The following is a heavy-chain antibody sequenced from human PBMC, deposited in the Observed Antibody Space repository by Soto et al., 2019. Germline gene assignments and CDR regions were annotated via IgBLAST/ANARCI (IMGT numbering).Heavy chain of an antibody. Sequence: QVQLQESGPGLVKPSQTLSLTCTVSGGSISSGGYYWSWIRQHPGKGLEWIGYIYYSGSTYYNPSLKSRVTIAVDKSKNQFSLKLSSVTAADTAVYYCARGREGYSVDYWGQGTLVTVSS. CDR1: GGSISSGGYY. V-gene: IGHV4-31*03. CDR3: ARGREGYSVDY. CDR2: IYYSGST. D-gene: IGHD5-18*01. J-gene: IGHJ4*02.